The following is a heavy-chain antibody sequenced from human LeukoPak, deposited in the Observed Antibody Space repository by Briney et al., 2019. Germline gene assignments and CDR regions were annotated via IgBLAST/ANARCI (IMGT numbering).Heavy chain of an antibody. J-gene: IGHJ4*02. V-gene: IGHV3-23*01. CDR1: GFTLSSYE. Sequence: GGSLRLSCTASGFTLSSYEMSWIRQAPGKGLEWVSSIDYSGDSTYYADSVKGRFTISRDNAKNSLYLQMNSLRAEDTAVYYCARATVVSPNYWGQGTLVTVSS. CDR2: IDYSGDST. D-gene: IGHD4-23*01. CDR3: ARATVVSPNY.